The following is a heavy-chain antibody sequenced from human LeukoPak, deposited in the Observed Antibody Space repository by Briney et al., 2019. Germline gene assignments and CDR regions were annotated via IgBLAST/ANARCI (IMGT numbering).Heavy chain of an antibody. CDR3: ARELERPGSFDI. D-gene: IGHD1-1*01. Sequence: ASVTVSCTASGGTFSSYGISWVRQAPGQGLEWMGGIIPIFGTANYAQKFQGRVTITADKSTSTAYMELSSLRSEDTAVYYCARELERPGSFDIWGQGTMVTVSS. V-gene: IGHV1-69*06. J-gene: IGHJ3*02. CDR2: IIPIFGTA. CDR1: GGTFSSYG.